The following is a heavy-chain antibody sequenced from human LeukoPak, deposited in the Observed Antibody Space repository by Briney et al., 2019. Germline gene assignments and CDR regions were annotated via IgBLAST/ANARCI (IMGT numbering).Heavy chain of an antibody. CDR1: GGSISSYY. V-gene: IGHV4-59*01. D-gene: IGHD6-19*01. J-gene: IGHJ4*02. Sequence: SETLSLTCTVSGGSISSYYWSWIRQPPGKGLEWIGYMYYSGSTNYNPSLKSRLTISVDTSKNQFSLKLSSVTAADTAVYYCARDWYSSGWYDYWAQGTLVTVSS. CDR2: MYYSGST. CDR3: ARDWYSSGWYDY.